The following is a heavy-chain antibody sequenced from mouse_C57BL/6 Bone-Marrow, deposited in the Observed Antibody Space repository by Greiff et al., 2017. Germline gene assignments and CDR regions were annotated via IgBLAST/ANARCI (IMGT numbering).Heavy chain of an antibody. Sequence: VQLQQSGAELVRPGASVKLSCTASGFNIKDDYMHWVKQRPEQGLEWIEWIDPENGDTEYASKFQGKATITADTSSNTAYLQLSSLTSEDTAVYYCTTKGGRYFDVWGTGTTVTVSS. J-gene: IGHJ1*03. D-gene: IGHD1-1*02. V-gene: IGHV14-4*01. CDR1: GFNIKDDY. CDR2: IDPENGDT. CDR3: TTKGGRYFDV.